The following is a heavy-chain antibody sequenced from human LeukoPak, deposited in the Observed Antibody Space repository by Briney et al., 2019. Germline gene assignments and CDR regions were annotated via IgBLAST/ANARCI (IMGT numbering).Heavy chain of an antibody. J-gene: IGHJ4*02. CDR1: GGSISSYY. V-gene: IGHV4-59*01. D-gene: IGHD6-6*01. CDR2: IYYSGST. Sequence: SETLSLTCTVSGGSISSYYWSWIRQPPGKGLEWIGYIYYSGSTNYNPSLKSRVTISVDTSKNQFSLKLSSVTAADTAVYYCASSLLPTYSSSSAGCDYWGQGYLFPVSS. CDR3: ASSLLPTYSSSSAGCDY.